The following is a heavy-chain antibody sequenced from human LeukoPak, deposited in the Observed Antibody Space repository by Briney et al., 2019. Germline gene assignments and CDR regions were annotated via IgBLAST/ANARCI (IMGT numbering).Heavy chain of an antibody. Sequence: ASVKVSCKASGYTFTSYGINWVRQAPGQGLEWMGWISGYNGNTNYAEKLQGRVTMTTDTTTSTAYMELRSLRSDDTAVYYCARDEVNGDRDFGYWGQGTLVTVSS. CDR1: GYTFTSYG. D-gene: IGHD4-17*01. CDR2: ISGYNGNT. J-gene: IGHJ4*02. V-gene: IGHV1-18*01. CDR3: ARDEVNGDRDFGY.